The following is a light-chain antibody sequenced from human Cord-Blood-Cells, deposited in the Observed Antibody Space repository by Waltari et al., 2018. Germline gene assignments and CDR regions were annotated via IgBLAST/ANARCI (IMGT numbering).Light chain of an antibody. CDR1: RSVNSN. CDR3: QQRSDWLT. V-gene: IGKV3-11*01. J-gene: IGKJ4*01. Sequence: EIVLTTSPTTLSFSPGGKTPLPCRARRSVNSNLAWYQQKPGQAPGLLIYEASNRATGIPARFSGIGSGTDFTFTISSLGLEDFAVNYCQQRSDWLTFGGGTKVEIK. CDR2: EAS.